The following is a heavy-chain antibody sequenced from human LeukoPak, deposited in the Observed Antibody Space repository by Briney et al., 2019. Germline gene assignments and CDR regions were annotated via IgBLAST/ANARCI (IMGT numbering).Heavy chain of an antibody. CDR3: ARVRSTGIAARGGGFDP. Sequence: SETLSLTCTVSGGSISGFYWSWIRQPPGKGLEWIGYIYYTGSTNYNPSLKSRVSISVDRSKNQFSLKLSSVTAADTAVYYCARVRSTGIAARGGGFDPWGQGTLVTVSS. D-gene: IGHD6-6*01. V-gene: IGHV4-59*01. CDR2: IYYTGST. CDR1: GGSISGFY. J-gene: IGHJ5*02.